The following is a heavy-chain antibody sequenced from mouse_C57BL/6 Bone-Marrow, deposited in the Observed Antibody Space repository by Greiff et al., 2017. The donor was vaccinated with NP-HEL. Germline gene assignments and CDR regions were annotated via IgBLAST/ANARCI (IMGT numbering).Heavy chain of an antibody. CDR1: GYAFTNYL. CDR3: AREGIIYDYGSSPFAY. J-gene: IGHJ3*01. D-gene: IGHD1-1*01. V-gene: IGHV1-54*01. Sequence: VHLVESGAELVRPGTSVKVSCKASGYAFTNYLIEWVKQRPGQGLEWIGVINPGSGGTNYNEKFKGKATLTADKSSSTAYMQLSSLTSEDSAVYFCAREGIIYDYGSSPFAYWGQGTLVTVSA. CDR2: INPGSGGT.